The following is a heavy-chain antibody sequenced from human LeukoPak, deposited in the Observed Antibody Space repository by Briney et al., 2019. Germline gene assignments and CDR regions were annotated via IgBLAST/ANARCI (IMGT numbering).Heavy chain of an antibody. CDR3: ARGAHIAAAGGFDY. V-gene: IGHV3-30-3*01. D-gene: IGHD6-13*01. CDR2: ISYDGSNK. J-gene: IGHJ4*02. Sequence: GGALRLSCAASGFTFSSYAMHWVRQAPGKGLEWVAVISYDGSNKYYADSVKGRFTISRDNSKNTLYLQMNSLRAEDTAVYYCARGAHIAAAGGFDYWGQGTLVTVSS. CDR1: GFTFSSYA.